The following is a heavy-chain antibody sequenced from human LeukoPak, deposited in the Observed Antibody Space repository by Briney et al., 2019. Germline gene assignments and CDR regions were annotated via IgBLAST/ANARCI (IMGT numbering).Heavy chain of an antibody. CDR3: ARGYGRADY. J-gene: IGHJ4*02. D-gene: IGHD5-18*01. V-gene: IGHV3-21*01. CDR2: ISSSSSHI. CDR1: GFSFSDYT. Sequence: GGSLRLSCAGSGFSFSDYTMNWVRQAPGKGLEWVSSISSSSSHIYHADSVKGRFTISRDNAKNSLYLQMNSLRAEDTAVYYCARGYGRADYWGQGTLVSVSS.